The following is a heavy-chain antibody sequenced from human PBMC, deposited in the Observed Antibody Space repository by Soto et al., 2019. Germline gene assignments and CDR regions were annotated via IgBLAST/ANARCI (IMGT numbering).Heavy chain of an antibody. Sequence: QVQLQESGPGLVKPSQTLSLTCSVSSDSMNSGGYYWSWIRQHPGKGLEWIGYIYSNGDTYYNPSLKSRVTISVDTSKTQFSLNLTSVTAADTAVCYCARRGGSSSGYYYYAMDVWGQGTTVTVSS. CDR3: ARRGGSSSGYYYYAMDV. D-gene: IGHD6-6*01. CDR1: SDSMNSGGYY. V-gene: IGHV4-31*03. J-gene: IGHJ6*02. CDR2: IYSNGDT.